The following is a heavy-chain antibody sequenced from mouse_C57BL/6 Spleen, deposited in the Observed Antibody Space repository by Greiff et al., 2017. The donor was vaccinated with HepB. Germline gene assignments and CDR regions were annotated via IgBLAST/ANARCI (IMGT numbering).Heavy chain of an antibody. Sequence: VQLQQSGAELVRPGASVTLSCKASGYTFTDYEMHWVKQTPVHGLEWIGAIDPETGGTAYNQKFKGKAILTADKSSSTAYMELRSLTSEDSAVYYCTRSTTGSIGYFDVWGTGTTVTVSS. J-gene: IGHJ1*03. D-gene: IGHD1-1*01. CDR3: TRSTTGSIGYFDV. V-gene: IGHV1-15*01. CDR2: IDPETGGT. CDR1: GYTFTDYE.